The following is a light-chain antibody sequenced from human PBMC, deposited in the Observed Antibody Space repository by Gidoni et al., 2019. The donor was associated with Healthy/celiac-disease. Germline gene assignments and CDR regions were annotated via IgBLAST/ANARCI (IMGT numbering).Light chain of an antibody. V-gene: IGKV3-15*01. CDR3: QQYNNWPGT. CDR1: QSVSSK. J-gene: IGKJ4*01. CDR2: GAS. Sequence: EIVMTQSPSTLSVSPGERVTLTCWASQSVSSKLVWYQQKPGQAPRLLIYGASTRDTGIPARFSGSGSGTEFTLTISSLQSEDFAVYYCQQYNNWPGTFGGGTKVEIK.